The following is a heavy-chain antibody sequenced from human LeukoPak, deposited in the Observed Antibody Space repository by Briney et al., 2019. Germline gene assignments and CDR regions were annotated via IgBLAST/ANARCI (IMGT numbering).Heavy chain of an antibody. CDR3: ASGKQWPLGYFQH. J-gene: IGHJ1*01. D-gene: IGHD6-19*01. CDR1: GYTFTSYA. CDR2: INAGNGNT. Sequence: GASVKVSCKASGYTFTSYAMHWVRQAPGQRLEWMGWINAGNGNTKCSQKFQGRVTITRDTSASTAYMELSSLRSEDTAVYYCASGKQWPLGYFQHWGQGTLVTVSS. V-gene: IGHV1-3*01.